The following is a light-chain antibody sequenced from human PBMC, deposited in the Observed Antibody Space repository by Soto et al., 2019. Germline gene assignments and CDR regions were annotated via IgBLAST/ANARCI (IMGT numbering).Light chain of an antibody. CDR3: SSYTSSDSLYV. CDR1: SSDVGGYNY. CDR2: EVN. J-gene: IGLJ1*01. Sequence: QSVLTQPASVSGSPGQSITISCTGTSSDVGGYNYVSWYQQHPGKAPKLMIYEVNSRPSGVSNRFSGSKSGNTASLTISGLQAEDEADYYCSSYTSSDSLYVFGSGTKVTV. V-gene: IGLV2-14*01.